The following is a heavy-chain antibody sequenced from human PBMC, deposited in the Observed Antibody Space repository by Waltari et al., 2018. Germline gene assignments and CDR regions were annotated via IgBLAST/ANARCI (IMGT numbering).Heavy chain of an antibody. D-gene: IGHD3-9*01. CDR3: ARLLYYDIVTGYYNWFDP. V-gene: IGHV4-38-2*01. CDR1: GYSISSGYY. CDR2: IYHSGST. Sequence: QVQLQESGPGLVKPSETPSLTCAVSGYSISSGYYWGWIRQPPGKGLEWIGSIYHSGSTYYNAALKSRGTISVDTSKNQFSLKLGSVTAADTAVYYCARLLYYDIVTGYYNWFDPWGQGTLVTVSS. J-gene: IGHJ5*02.